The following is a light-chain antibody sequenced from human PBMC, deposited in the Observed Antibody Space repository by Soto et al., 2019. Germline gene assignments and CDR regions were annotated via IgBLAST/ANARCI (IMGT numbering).Light chain of an antibody. J-gene: IGKJ1*01. CDR1: QSVSSY. Sequence: VLTQSPATLSLSPGERATLSCRASQSVSSYLAWYQQKPGQAPRLLIYDASNRATGIPARFSGSGSGTDFTLTISSLETEDFAVYYCHQRSNWPRTFGQGTKVDIK. V-gene: IGKV3-11*01. CDR3: HQRSNWPRT. CDR2: DAS.